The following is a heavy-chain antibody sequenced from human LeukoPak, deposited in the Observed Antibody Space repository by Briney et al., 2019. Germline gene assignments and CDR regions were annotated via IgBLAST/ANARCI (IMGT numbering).Heavy chain of an antibody. J-gene: IGHJ6*03. D-gene: IGHD3-22*01. CDR1: GYTFTGYY. CDR3: ARAYYYESKGYYYYMDV. Sequence: ASVKVSCKASGYTFTGYYMHWVRQAPGQGLEWMGRINPNSGGTNYAQKFQGRVTMTRDTSISTAYMELSRLRSEDTAVYYCARAYYYESKGYYYYMDVWGKGTTVTVSS. V-gene: IGHV1-2*06. CDR2: INPNSGGT.